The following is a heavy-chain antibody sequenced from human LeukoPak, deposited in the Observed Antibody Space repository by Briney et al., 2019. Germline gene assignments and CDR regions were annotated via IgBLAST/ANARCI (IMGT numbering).Heavy chain of an antibody. J-gene: IGHJ4*02. CDR3: ARERGEYSYVFDY. D-gene: IGHD5-18*01. Sequence: EASVNVSCKASGGTFSSYSIGWVRQAPGQGLEWMGGIIPIFATANYAQKFQGRVTITADESTSTAYMELSSLRSDDTAVYYCARERGEYSYVFDYWGQGTLVTVSS. V-gene: IGHV1-69*13. CDR1: GGTFSSYS. CDR2: IIPIFATA.